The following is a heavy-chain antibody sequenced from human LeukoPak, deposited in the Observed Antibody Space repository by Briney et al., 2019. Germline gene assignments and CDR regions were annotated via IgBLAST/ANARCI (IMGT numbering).Heavy chain of an antibody. D-gene: IGHD5-24*01. CDR2: IRYEGNIK. V-gene: IGHV3-30*02. Sequence: GGSLRLSRAASASSFRNNGMHWVRQAPGKGLEWVAFIRYEGNIKSYADSVKGRFTISRDNFNNILYLQMNSLRAEDTAVYYCAKDYNYGFDYWGQGAQVTVSA. J-gene: IGHJ4*02. CDR1: ASSFRNNG. CDR3: AKDYNYGFDY.